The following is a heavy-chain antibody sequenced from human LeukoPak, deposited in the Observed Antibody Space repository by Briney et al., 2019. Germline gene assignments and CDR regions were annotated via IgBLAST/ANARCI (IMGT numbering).Heavy chain of an antibody. J-gene: IGHJ5*02. Sequence: GASVKVSCKASGYTFATSGISWVRQAPGQGLEWMGWISAYNGNTNYAQKLQGRVTMTTDTSTSTAYMELRSLRSDDTAVYYCARGGHIVVVPAAFDEAWFDPWGQGTLVTVSS. V-gene: IGHV1-18*01. CDR2: ISAYNGNT. CDR3: ARGGHIVVVPAAFDEAWFDP. D-gene: IGHD2-2*01. CDR1: GYTFATSG.